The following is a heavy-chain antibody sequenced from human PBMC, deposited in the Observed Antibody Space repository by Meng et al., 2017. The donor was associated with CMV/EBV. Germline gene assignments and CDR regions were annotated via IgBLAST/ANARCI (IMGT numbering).Heavy chain of an antibody. J-gene: IGHJ6*02. Sequence: SVTVSCKASGGTFSSYAISWVRQAPGQGLEWMGGIIPIFGTANYAQKFQGRVTITTDESTSTAYMELSSLRSEDTAVYYCARGDFWSGTNMYYYYGMDVWGQGTTVTVSS. CDR3: ARGDFWSGTNMYYYYGMDV. D-gene: IGHD3-3*01. CDR2: IIPIFGTA. CDR1: GGTFSSYA. V-gene: IGHV1-69*05.